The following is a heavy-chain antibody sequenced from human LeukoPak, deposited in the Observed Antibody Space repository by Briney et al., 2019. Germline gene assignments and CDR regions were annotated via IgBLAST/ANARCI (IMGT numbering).Heavy chain of an antibody. D-gene: IGHD1-26*01. V-gene: IGHV3-21*01. J-gene: IGHJ4*02. Sequence: GGSLRLSCAASGFTFSSYSMNWVRQAPGKGLEWVSSISSSSSYINYADSVKGRFTISRDNAKNSLYLQMNSLRAEDTAVYYCARSVGATPGGYWGQGTLVTVSS. CDR3: ARSVGATPGGY. CDR2: ISSSSSYI. CDR1: GFTFSSYS.